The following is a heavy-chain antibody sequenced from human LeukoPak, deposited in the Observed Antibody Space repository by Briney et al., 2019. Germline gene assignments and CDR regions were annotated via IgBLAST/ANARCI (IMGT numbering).Heavy chain of an antibody. CDR3: ARDSSGWYGHYYYYYMDV. CDR1: GGSISSGSYY. CDR2: IYTSGST. V-gene: IGHV4-61*02. J-gene: IGHJ6*03. Sequence: SETLSLTCTVSGGSISSGSYYWSWIRQPAGKGLEWIGRIYTSGSTNYNPSLKSRVTISVDTSKNQFSLKLSSVTAADTAVYYCARDSSGWYGHYYYYYMDVWGKGTTVTISS. D-gene: IGHD6-19*01.